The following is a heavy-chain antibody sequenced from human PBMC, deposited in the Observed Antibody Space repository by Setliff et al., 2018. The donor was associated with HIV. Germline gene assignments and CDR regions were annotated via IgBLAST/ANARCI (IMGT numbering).Heavy chain of an antibody. CDR3: ARLDSDALRYFDY. J-gene: IGHJ4*02. CDR1: GYSFTSYW. CDR2: IHPGDSDI. Sequence: PGESLKISCKGSGYSFTSYWIAWVRQMPGKGLEWMGIIHPGDSDIRYSPSFQGQVTISADKSSSTAYLQWSSLKASDTAMYYCARLDSDALRYFDYWGQGTLVTVSS. D-gene: IGHD3-16*01. V-gene: IGHV5-51*01.